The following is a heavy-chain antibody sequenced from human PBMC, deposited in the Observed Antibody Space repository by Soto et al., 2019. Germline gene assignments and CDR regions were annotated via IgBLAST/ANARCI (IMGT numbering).Heavy chain of an antibody. CDR1: GGSIRSGGYY. J-gene: IGHJ6*04. V-gene: IGHV4-31*03. CDR3: ARARPGSSWQYYYYYYGMEV. D-gene: IGHD6-13*01. CDR2: IYYSGST. Sequence: PSETPSLTCTVSGGSIRSGGYYWSWVRQSPRRGLGWIGNIYYSGSTYYNPSLKSRLTISVDTSKNQFSLNLSSVTAADTAVYYCARARPGSSWQYYYYYYGMEVWGKGTKVTVSS.